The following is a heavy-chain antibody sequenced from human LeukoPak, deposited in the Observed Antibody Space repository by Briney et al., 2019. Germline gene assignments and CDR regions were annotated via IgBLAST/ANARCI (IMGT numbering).Heavy chain of an antibody. D-gene: IGHD6-6*01. Sequence: KASETLSLTCTVSGGSISSSSYYWGWIRQPPGTGLEWIGSIYYSGSTYYNPSLKSRVTISVDTSKNQFSLKLSSVTAADTAVYYCARTSRASPGWRPRLKNAFDLWGLGTLVTVSS. CDR1: GGSISSSSYY. CDR2: IYYSGST. V-gene: IGHV4-39*01. J-gene: IGHJ3*01. CDR3: ARTSRASPGWRPRLKNAFDL.